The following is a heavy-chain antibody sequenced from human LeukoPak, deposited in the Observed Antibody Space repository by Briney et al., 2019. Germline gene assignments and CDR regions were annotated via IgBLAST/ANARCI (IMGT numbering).Heavy chain of an antibody. D-gene: IGHD3-22*01. CDR1: GGSLSTHH. V-gene: IGHV4-59*11. CDR3: ARAYASSAYYPFNY. Sequence: SETLSLTCGVSGGSLSTHHWSWSRQSPGRGLEWMGYISDSGSTNYNPSLKSRVTISVDTSKNHFSLMLSSVTAADTAVYYCARAYASSAYYPFNYWGQGTLVTVSS. CDR2: ISDSGST. J-gene: IGHJ4*02.